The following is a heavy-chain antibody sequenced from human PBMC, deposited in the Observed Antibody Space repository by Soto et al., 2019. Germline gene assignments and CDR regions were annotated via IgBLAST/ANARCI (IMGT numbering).Heavy chain of an antibody. V-gene: IGHV4-31*03. CDR3: ASTRDYFDY. Sequence: KPSETLSLTCTVSGGSISSGDYYWSWIRQHPGKGLEWIGYIYYSGSSSYNLSLKGRLTISVDTSKNQFSLKLSSVTAADTAVYYCASTRDYFDYWGQGILVTVSS. CDR1: GGSISSGDYY. D-gene: IGHD1-1*01. CDR2: IYYSGSS. J-gene: IGHJ4*02.